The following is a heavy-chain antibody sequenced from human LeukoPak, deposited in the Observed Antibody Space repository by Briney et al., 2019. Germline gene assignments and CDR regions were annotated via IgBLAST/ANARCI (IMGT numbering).Heavy chain of an antibody. J-gene: IGHJ6*03. CDR1: GYTFTSYA. V-gene: IGHV7-4-1*02. Sequence: ASVKVSCKASGYTFTSYAMNWVRQAPGQGLEWMGWINTNTGNPTYAQGFTGRFVFSLDTSVSTAYLQISSLKAEDTAVYYCARDSSIFGGRAYYMDVWGKGTTVTVSS. D-gene: IGHD3-3*01. CDR3: ARDSSIFGGRAYYMDV. CDR2: INTNTGNP.